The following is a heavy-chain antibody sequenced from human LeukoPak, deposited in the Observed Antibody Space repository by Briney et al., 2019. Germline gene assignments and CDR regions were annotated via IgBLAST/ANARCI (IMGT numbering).Heavy chain of an antibody. J-gene: IGHJ5*02. CDR1: GGTFSSYA. Sequence: SVKVSCTASGGTFSSYAISWVRQAPGQGLEWMGGIIPIFGTANYAQKFQGRVTITADESTSTAYMELSSLRSEDTAVYYCARAPDYGDPPYWFDPWGQGTLVTVSS. CDR3: ARAPDYGDPPYWFDP. CDR2: IIPIFGTA. D-gene: IGHD4-17*01. V-gene: IGHV1-69*13.